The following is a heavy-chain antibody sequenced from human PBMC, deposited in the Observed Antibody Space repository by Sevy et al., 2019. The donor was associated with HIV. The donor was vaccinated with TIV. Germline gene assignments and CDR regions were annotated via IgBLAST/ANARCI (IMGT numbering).Heavy chain of an antibody. D-gene: IGHD6-13*01. J-gene: IGHJ4*02. V-gene: IGHV4-4*02. CDR1: GGSISSSNW. Sequence: SETLSLTCAVSGGSISSSNWWSWVRQPPGKGLEWIGEIYRSGSTNYNPSLKSRVTISVDKSKNQFSLKLSSVTAADTAVYYCAGGGAIAAAGTLDYWGQGTLVTVSS. CDR3: AGGGAIAAAGTLDY. CDR2: IYRSGST.